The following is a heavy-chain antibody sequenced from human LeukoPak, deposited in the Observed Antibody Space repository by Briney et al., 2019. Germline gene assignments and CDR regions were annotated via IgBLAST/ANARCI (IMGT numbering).Heavy chain of an antibody. V-gene: IGHV4-34*01. CDR1: GGSFSGYY. Sequence: PSETLSLTCAVYGGSFSGYYWSWIRQPPGKGLEWIGEINHSGSTNYNPSLKSRVTISVDTSKNQFSLRLSSVTAADTAVYHCARVTGYMTEDYFDYWGQGTLITVSS. CDR3: ARVTGYMTEDYFDY. J-gene: IGHJ4*02. CDR2: INHSGST. D-gene: IGHD6-13*01.